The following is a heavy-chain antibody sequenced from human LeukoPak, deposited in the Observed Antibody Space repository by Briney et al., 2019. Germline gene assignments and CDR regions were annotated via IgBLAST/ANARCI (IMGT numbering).Heavy chain of an antibody. CDR1: GFTFSDYY. CDR3: VRDGYHDSSGEDY. J-gene: IGHJ4*02. CDR2: ISSTSSNI. D-gene: IGHD3-22*01. V-gene: IGHV3-11*04. Sequence: PGGSLRLSCAVSGFTFSDYYMSWIRQAPGKGLEWVSYISSTSSNIYYADSVKGRFTISRDNAENSLYLKMNSLRDEDTAVYYCVRDGYHDSSGEDYWGQGTLVTVSS.